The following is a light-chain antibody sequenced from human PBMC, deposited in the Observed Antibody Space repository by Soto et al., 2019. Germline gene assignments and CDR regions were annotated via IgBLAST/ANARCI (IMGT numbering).Light chain of an antibody. J-gene: IGKJ2*01. CDR3: QQYHNWPPQYT. CDR2: GAS. V-gene: IGKV3-15*01. CDR1: QSVASN. Sequence: EIVMTQSPASLSVSPGDGATLSCRASQSVASNVAWYQQKPGQGPRLLIHGASTRAVGVPARFSGSGSGTDFTLTISSLQSEDFARYYCQQYHNWPPQYTFGQGTKLQIK.